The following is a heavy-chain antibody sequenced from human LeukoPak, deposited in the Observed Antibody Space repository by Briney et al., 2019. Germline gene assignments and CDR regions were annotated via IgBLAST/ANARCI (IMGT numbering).Heavy chain of an antibody. CDR1: GFTFTNYD. CDR3: ARFGGTDGFFDI. D-gene: IGHD3-10*01. Sequence: PGGSLRLSCAASGFTFTNYDMHWVRQATGKGLEWVSSIGTAGDTYYLGSVKGRFTISRENAKNSLYLQMDSLRAGDTAVYYCARFGGTDGFFDIWDQGTMVTVSS. CDR2: IGTAGDT. J-gene: IGHJ3*02. V-gene: IGHV3-13*04.